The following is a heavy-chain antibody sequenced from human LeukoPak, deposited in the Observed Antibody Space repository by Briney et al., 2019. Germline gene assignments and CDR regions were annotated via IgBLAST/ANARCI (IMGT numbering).Heavy chain of an antibody. V-gene: IGHV3-23*01. D-gene: IGHD6-6*01. CDR1: GFTFCSYA. J-gene: IGHJ6*02. Sequence: GGSLRLSCAASGFTFCSYALSWGRQAPGKGLEGVSAISGSGGSTYYADSVKGRFTISRDNSKNTLYLQMNSLRAEDTAVYYCAKGLKAARHNYYYGMDVWGQGTTVTVSS. CDR2: ISGSGGST. CDR3: AKGLKAARHNYYYGMDV.